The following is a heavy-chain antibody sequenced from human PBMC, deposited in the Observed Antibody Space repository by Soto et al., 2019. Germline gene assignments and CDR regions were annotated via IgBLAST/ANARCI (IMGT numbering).Heavy chain of an antibody. Sequence: QVELVESGGGVVQSGGSLRLSCAAPGFSFSIHALHWIRQAPGEGLEWVAVMSPNGKNQYYADSVKGRITISRDTSKSTLSLQMTSLRPEDTAVYYCASGAAFYYDTSRYWGQGTLVTVSS. CDR3: ASGAAFYYDTSRY. D-gene: IGHD3-22*01. J-gene: IGHJ4*02. V-gene: IGHV3-30*04. CDR2: MSPNGKNQ. CDR1: GFSFSIHA.